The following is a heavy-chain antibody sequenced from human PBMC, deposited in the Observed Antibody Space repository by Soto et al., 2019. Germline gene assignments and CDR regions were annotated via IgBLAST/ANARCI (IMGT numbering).Heavy chain of an antibody. Sequence: ASVKVSCKASGYTLTSFYMHWMRQAPGQGLEWMGVIDPSAGSTTYAQKFKGRVRTTRDTFTSTVFMELSGLRSEDTAVYYCARSPRPTGTTLYYFDSGAQRNLVNVS. CDR1: GYTLTSFY. CDR3: ARSPRPTGTTLYYFDS. D-gene: IGHD1-1*01. CDR2: IDPSAGST. V-gene: IGHV1-46*01. J-gene: IGHJ4*02.